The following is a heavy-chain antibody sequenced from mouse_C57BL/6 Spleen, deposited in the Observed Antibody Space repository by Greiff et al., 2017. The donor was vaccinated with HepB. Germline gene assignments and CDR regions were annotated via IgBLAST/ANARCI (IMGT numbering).Heavy chain of an antibody. V-gene: IGHV1-9*01. CDR3: TRFKRCGYSWFAY. D-gene: IGHD2-2*01. J-gene: IGHJ3*01. Sequence: QVQLQQSGAELMKPGASVKLSCKASGYTFTGYWIEWVKQRPGHGLEWIGEILPGSGSTNCNEKFKGKATFTVDTSSNTAYMQLSILSTEDSAIYYYTRFKRCGYSWFAYWGQGTMVTVSA. CDR2: ILPGSGST. CDR1: GYTFTGYW.